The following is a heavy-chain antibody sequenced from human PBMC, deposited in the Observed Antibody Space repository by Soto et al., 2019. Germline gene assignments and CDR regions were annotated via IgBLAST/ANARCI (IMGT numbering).Heavy chain of an antibody. CDR1: GFTFSSYS. J-gene: IGHJ3*02. V-gene: IGHV3-64D*08. CDR2: ISRDGVNT. Sequence: GGSLRLSCAASGFTFSSYSMNWVRQAPGKGLESVSSISRDGVNTYYADSVKGRFTISRDNSKNSLFLQMSSLRHEDTAVFYCVVRGSAFDIWGQGTMVTVSS. CDR3: VVRGSAFDI. D-gene: IGHD3-10*01.